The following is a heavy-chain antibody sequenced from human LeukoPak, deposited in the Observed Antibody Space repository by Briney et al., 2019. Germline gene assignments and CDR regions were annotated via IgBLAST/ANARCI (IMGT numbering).Heavy chain of an antibody. CDR1: GFTFSTYS. V-gene: IGHV3-48*01. CDR3: ARDVAVRGALGY. J-gene: IGHJ4*02. CDR2: ISSSSSTI. D-gene: IGHD3-10*01. Sequence: GGSLRLCCVAPGFTFSTYSMNWVRQAPGEGLELVSYISSSSSTIYYAVSVKGRFTISRDNDKNSLYLQMNSLRAEDTAVYYCARDVAVRGALGYWGQGTLVTVSS.